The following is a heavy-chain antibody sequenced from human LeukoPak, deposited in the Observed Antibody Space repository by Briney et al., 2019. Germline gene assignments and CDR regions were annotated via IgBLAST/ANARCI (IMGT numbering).Heavy chain of an antibody. V-gene: IGHV3-74*01. CDR3: AKDLSSAITSALVLDV. CDR1: GFTFSSYW. Sequence: GGSLRLSCAASGFTFSSYWMHWVRQAPGKGPVWVSRITSDGSSASYADSVKGRFTMSRDNAKNTLYLQMNSLRAEDTAVYYCAKDLSSAITSALVLDVWGQGTTVIVS. CDR2: ITSDGSSA. J-gene: IGHJ6*02. D-gene: IGHD3-22*01.